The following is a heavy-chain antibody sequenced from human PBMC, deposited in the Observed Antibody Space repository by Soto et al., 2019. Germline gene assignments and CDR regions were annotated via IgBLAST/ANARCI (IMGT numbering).Heavy chain of an antibody. D-gene: IGHD1-26*01. CDR1: GYTFTSYD. Sequence: QVQLVQSGAEVKKPGASVKVSCKASGYTFTSYDINWVRQATGQGLEWMGWMNPNSGNTGYAQKLKGTINLTRNTYISTTYMEQSSLRSEDTAIYYCAREPTTGGGMDVWGQGTTVTVSS. CDR2: MNPNSGNT. J-gene: IGHJ6*01. CDR3: AREPTTGGGMDV. V-gene: IGHV1-8*01.